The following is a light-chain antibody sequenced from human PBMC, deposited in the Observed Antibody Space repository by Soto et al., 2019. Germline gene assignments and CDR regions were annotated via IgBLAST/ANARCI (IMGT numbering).Light chain of an antibody. CDR1: QDVGKF. CDR3: QQRNSWPLT. J-gene: IGKJ4*01. CDR2: EAS. Sequence: VLTQSPDTLSLSPGARATLSCRASQDVGKFLVWYHQKPGLSPSLVIYEASKRATDIPDRFSGSGSGTAFTLTIIRLEPEDVGFYYCQQRNSWPLTFGGGNNV. V-gene: IGKV3-11*01.